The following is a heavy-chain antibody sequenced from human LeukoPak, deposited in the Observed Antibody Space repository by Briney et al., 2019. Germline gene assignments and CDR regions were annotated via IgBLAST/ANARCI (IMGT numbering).Heavy chain of an antibody. D-gene: IGHD3-3*01. Sequence: PGRSLRLSCAASGCTFDDYAMHWVRQAPGKGLEWVSGISWNSGSIGYADSVKGRFTISRDNAKNSLYLQMNSLRAEDTALYYCAKARNLNYDFWSGYYTYYFDYWGQGTLVTVSS. CDR2: ISWNSGSI. J-gene: IGHJ4*02. V-gene: IGHV3-9*01. CDR3: AKARNLNYDFWSGYYTYYFDY. CDR1: GCTFDDYA.